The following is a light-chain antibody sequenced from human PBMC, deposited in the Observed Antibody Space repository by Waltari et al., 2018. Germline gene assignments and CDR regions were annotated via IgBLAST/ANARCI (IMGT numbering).Light chain of an antibody. CDR1: QSVTTN. V-gene: IGKV3-15*01. CDR2: DTS. Sequence: EVVMTQSPAPLSLSPGERVTLSCRASQSVTTNFAWYQQKPGQAPRLLLYDTSTRAPGFPARFSGSGSETEFTLIISSLQSEDFAVYYCQQYNNWPLTFGQGTRVEIK. J-gene: IGKJ1*01. CDR3: QQYNNWPLT.